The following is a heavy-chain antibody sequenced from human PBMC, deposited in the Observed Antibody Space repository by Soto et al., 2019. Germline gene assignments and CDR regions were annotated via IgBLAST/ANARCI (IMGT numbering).Heavy chain of an antibody. CDR2: IKSKTDGGTT. CDR1: GFTFSNAW. J-gene: IGHJ4*02. CDR3: TPSIAAAGRGDY. V-gene: IGHV3-15*07. D-gene: IGHD6-13*01. Sequence: GGSLRLSCAASGFTFSNAWMNWVRQAPGKGLEWVGRIKSKTDGGTTDYAAPVKGRFTISRDDSKNTLYLQMNSLKTEDTAVYYCTPSIAAAGRGDYWGQGTLVTVSS.